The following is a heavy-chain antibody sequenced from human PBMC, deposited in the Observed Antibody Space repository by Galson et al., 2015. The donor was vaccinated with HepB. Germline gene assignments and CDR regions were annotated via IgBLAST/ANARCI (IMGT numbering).Heavy chain of an antibody. CDR1: GFTFSSYG. CDR2: VSYDVNKK. CDR3: ANGRGDRGSSQVAFPEFDH. J-gene: IGHJ4*02. Sequence: SLRLSCAASGFTFSSYGMHWVRQAPGKGLEWVAAVSYDVNKKYYADSVRGRFTISKDNSKNTLYLQMNSLRVEDTAVYYCANGRGDRGSSQVAFPEFDHWGQGTLVTVSS. V-gene: IGHV3-30*18. D-gene: IGHD5-18*01.